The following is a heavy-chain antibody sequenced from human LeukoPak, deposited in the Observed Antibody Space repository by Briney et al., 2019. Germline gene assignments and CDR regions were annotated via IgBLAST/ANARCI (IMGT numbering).Heavy chain of an antibody. Sequence: SETLSLTCIVSGYSISSGYYWGWIRQPPGKGLGWFGNIHHSGSTYYNPSLKSRVTISVDTSKNQLSLKLSSVTAADTAVYYCARVAAGIGFFQHWGQGTLVTVSS. CDR2: IHHSGST. V-gene: IGHV4-38-2*02. J-gene: IGHJ1*01. CDR3: ARVAAGIGFFQH. D-gene: IGHD6-13*01. CDR1: GYSISSGYY.